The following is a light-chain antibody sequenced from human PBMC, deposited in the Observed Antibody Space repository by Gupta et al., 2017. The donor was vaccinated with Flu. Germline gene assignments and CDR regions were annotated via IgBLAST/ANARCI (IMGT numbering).Light chain of an antibody. CDR1: QSVNSY. J-gene: IGKJ5*01. CDR3: QQPSNWPPFT. CDR2: DAS. V-gene: IGKV3-11*01. Sequence: IVLTQSPATLSLSPGERATLSCRASQSVNSYLAWYQLKPGQAPRLLIYDASNSATGIPARFSGSGFGKDLTLTISSREPEDFASYFCQQPSNWPPFTFGQGTXVEI.